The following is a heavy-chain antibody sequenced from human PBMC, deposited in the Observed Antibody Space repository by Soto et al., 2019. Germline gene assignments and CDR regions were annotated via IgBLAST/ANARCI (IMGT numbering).Heavy chain of an antibody. CDR2: IYYSGST. CDR1: GGSISSGDYY. Sequence: SETLSLPCTVSGGSISSGDYYWSWIRQPPRKGQERIGYIYYSGSTYYNPSLKSRVTISVDTSKNQFSLKLSSVTAADTAVYYCARGYYYDSSGYSNPLHYYYYGMDVWGQGTTVTVSS. J-gene: IGHJ6*02. V-gene: IGHV4-30-4*01. CDR3: ARGYYYDSSGYSNPLHYYYYGMDV. D-gene: IGHD3-22*01.